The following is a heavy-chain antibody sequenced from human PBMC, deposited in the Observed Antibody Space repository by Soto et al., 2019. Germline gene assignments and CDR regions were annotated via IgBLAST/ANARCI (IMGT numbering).Heavy chain of an antibody. CDR3: AKGTRDWYLILDF. CDR2: ISGSGGTT. V-gene: IGHV3-23*01. CDR1: GFTFSNYA. Sequence: EVQLLESGGALVRPGGSLRLSCAASGFTFSNYALSWVRQAPWKGLEWVAGISGSGGTTYYPDSMKGRFTISRDNAWNTVHLQMNGLRGDDTAVYYCAKGTRDWYLILDFWGQGTRVTVSS. J-gene: IGHJ4*02. D-gene: IGHD3-9*01.